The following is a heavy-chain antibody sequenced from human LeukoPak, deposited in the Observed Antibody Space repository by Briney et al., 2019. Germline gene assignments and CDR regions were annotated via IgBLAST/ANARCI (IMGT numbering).Heavy chain of an antibody. V-gene: IGHV3-21*01. CDR3: ARGRTHSGWFLRYFDY. CDR1: GFTFSTYN. J-gene: IGHJ4*02. Sequence: PGGSLILSFAAAGFTFSTYNMSWVRQAPGKGREGVSSITGTNNYRYYADAVKGRFTIPRDNAKDSLYLQMPTLRAEDTAVYYCARGRTHSGWFLRYFDYWGQGTLVTVSS. CDR2: ITGTNNYR. D-gene: IGHD6-19*01.